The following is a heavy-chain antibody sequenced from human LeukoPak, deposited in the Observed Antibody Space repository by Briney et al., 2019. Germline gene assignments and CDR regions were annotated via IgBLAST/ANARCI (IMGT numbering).Heavy chain of an antibody. J-gene: IGHJ4*02. V-gene: IGHV3-48*04. Sequence: GGSLRLSCAASGFTFSSYGMHWVRQAPGKGLEWVSNISGRGSGDRTYYADSVKGRFTISRDNAKNSLYLQMNSLRAEDTAVYYCATGEVGVRPVDYWGQGTLVTVSS. D-gene: IGHD3-10*01. CDR1: GFTFSSYG. CDR3: ATGEVGVRPVDY. CDR2: ISGRGSGDRT.